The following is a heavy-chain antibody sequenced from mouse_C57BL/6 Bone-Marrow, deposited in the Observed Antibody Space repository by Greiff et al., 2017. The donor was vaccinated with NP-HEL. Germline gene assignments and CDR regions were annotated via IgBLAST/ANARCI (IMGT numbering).Heavy chain of an antibody. J-gene: IGHJ3*01. CDR2: IYIGNGYT. Sequence: EVKLMESGAELVRPGSSVKMSCKTSGYTFTSYGINWVKQRPGQGLEWIGYIYIGNGYTEYNEKFKGKATLTSDTSSSTAYMQLSSLTSEDSAIYFCARWYYGSSYGFAYWGQGTLVTVSA. CDR3: ARWYYGSSYGFAY. CDR1: GYTFTSYG. D-gene: IGHD1-1*01. V-gene: IGHV1-58*01.